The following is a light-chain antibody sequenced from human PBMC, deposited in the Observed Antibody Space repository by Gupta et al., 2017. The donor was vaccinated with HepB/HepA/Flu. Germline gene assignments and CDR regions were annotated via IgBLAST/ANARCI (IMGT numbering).Light chain of an antibody. CDR2: WAS. CDR1: QSVLYSSNNKNY. J-gene: IGKJ1*01. Sequence: DIVMTQSPDSLAVSLGERATINCKSSQSVLYSSNNKNYLAWYQQKPGQPPKLLIYWASTREYGVPDRFSGSGSGTDFTLTIISRQAEDVAVYYCQQEYSTPLTFGQGTKVEIK. V-gene: IGKV4-1*01. CDR3: QQEYSTPLT.